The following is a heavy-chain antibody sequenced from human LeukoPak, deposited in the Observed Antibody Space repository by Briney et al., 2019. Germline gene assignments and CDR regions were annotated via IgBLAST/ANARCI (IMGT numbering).Heavy chain of an antibody. CDR3: TRDWGTLVEWELPGY. CDR1: GFTFSYYY. D-gene: IGHD1-26*01. CDR2: IRSKAYGGTT. V-gene: IGHV3-22*01. Sequence: GGSLRLSCAASGFTFSYYYMSGVRQAPGEGLEWVGFIRSKAYGGTTEYAASVKGRFTISRDDSKSIAYLQMNSLKTEDTAVYYCTRDWGTLVEWELPGYWGQGTLVTVSS. J-gene: IGHJ4*02.